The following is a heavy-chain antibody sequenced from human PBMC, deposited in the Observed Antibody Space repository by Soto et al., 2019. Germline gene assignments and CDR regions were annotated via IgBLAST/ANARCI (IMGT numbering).Heavy chain of an antibody. V-gene: IGHV4-4*07. CDR3: VRDGTKTLRAWFDP. D-gene: IGHD1-1*01. Sequence: SETLSLTCTVSGASISGFYWSWIRKSAGKGLEWIGRIYATGTTDYNPSLKSRVMMSVDTSKRQFSLKLRSVTAADTDVYSCVRDGTKTLRAWFDPWGQGISVTVSS. CDR2: IYATGTT. J-gene: IGHJ5*02. CDR1: GASISGFY.